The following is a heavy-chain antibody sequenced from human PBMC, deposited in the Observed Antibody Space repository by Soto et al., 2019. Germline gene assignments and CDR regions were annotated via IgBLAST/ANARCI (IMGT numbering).Heavy chain of an antibody. D-gene: IGHD2-2*01. Sequence: QVQLVQSGAEVKKPGASVKVSCKASGYTFTSYGISWVRQAPGQGLEWMGWISAYNGNTNYAQKLQGRVTMTTDPSTSTAYMELRSLRSDDTAVYYCARVMEYCISTSCYYYYYGMDVWGQGTTVTVSS. CDR1: GYTFTSYG. J-gene: IGHJ6*02. CDR2: ISAYNGNT. CDR3: ARVMEYCISTSCYYYYYGMDV. V-gene: IGHV1-18*01.